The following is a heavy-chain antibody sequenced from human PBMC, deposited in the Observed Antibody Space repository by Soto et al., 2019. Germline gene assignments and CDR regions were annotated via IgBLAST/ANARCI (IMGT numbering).Heavy chain of an antibody. D-gene: IGHD5-18*01. J-gene: IGHJ4*02. CDR2: IIPIFGTA. Sequence: ASVKVSCKASGGTFSSYAISWVRQAPGQGLEWMGGIIPIFGTANYAQKFQGRVTITADESTSTAYMELSSLRSEDTAVYYCARHSGYSYGSVYFDYWGQGTMVTVYS. V-gene: IGHV1-69*13. CDR3: ARHSGYSYGSVYFDY. CDR1: GGTFSSYA.